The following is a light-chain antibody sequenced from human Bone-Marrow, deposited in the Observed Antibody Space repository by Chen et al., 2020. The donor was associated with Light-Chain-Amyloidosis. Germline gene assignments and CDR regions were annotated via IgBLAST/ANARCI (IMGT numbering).Light chain of an antibody. J-gene: IGLJ3*02. CDR3: QVWDRSSDRPV. CDR1: NIGSKS. CDR2: DDS. Sequence: SYVLPQPSSVSVAPGQTATIACGGNNIGSKSVHWYQQPPGQAPLLVVYDDSDRPSGIPERLSGSNSGNTATLTISRVEAGDEADYYCQVWDRSSDRPVFGGGTKLTVL. V-gene: IGLV3-21*02.